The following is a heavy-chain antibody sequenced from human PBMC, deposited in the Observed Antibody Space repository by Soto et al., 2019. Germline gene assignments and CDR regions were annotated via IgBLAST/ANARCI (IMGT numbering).Heavy chain of an antibody. J-gene: IGHJ6*02. CDR1: GFTFNRYG. D-gene: IGHD3-3*01. V-gene: IGHV3-30*03. CDR2: ISDDGSDK. Sequence: PGGSLRLSCVASGFTFNRYGIHWVRQAPGKGLEWVALISDDGSDKDYADSVKGRFTISRDNSKNTLYLQMNSLRPEDTAVYYCATTLRSLELALEYFYGVDVWGQGATVAVSS. CDR3: ATTLRSLELALEYFYGVDV.